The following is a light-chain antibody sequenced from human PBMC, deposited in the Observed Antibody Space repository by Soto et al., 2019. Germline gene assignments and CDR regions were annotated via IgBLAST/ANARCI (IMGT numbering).Light chain of an antibody. CDR3: SSYTSGFYV. V-gene: IGLV2-14*03. CDR2: GVS. CDR1: SSDVGGYNY. J-gene: IGLJ1*01. Sequence: SKRAQPGSGSGSPGQSITISCIGTSSDVGGYNYVSWYQQHPGTAPKLLIYGVSERPSGVSDRFSGSKSGNTASLTISGLQAEDEADYYCSSYTSGFYVFGTGTKVTVL.